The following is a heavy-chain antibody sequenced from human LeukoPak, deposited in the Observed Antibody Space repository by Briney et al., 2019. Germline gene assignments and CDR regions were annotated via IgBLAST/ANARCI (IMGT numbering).Heavy chain of an antibody. Sequence: SETLSLTCTVSGGSISSYYWSWIRQPPGKGLEWIGYIYYSGSTNYNPSLKSRVTISVDTSKNQFSLKLSSVTAADTAVYYCAGPWGEGAPGGLYWGQGTLVTVSS. CDR3: AGPWGEGAPGGLY. D-gene: IGHD3-16*01. V-gene: IGHV4-59*01. CDR2: IYYSGST. J-gene: IGHJ4*02. CDR1: GGSISSYY.